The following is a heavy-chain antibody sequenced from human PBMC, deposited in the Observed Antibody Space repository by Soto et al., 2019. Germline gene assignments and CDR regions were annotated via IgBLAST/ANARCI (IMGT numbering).Heavy chain of an antibody. CDR1: GFTFSSYA. J-gene: IGHJ5*02. D-gene: IGHD1-26*01. CDR3: ATDGSTGWFDP. V-gene: IGHV3-30-3*01. Sequence: QVQLVESGGGVVQPGRSLRLSCAASGFTFSSYAMHWVRQAPGKGLEWVAVISYDGSNKYYADSVKGRFTISRDNSKNTLDLQMNSLRAEDTAVYYCATDGSTGWFDPWGQGTLVTVSS. CDR2: ISYDGSNK.